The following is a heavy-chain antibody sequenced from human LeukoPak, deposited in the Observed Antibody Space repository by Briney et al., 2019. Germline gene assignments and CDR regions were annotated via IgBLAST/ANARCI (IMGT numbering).Heavy chain of an antibody. D-gene: IGHD3-3*01. V-gene: IGHV3-21*01. CDR1: GFTFSSYS. CDR2: IRGDSTET. Sequence: GGSLRLSCEGSGFTFSSYSMIWVRQAPGKGLEWVSSIRGDSTETRHADSLMGRFTISRDNAKKSLYLQMDSLRAEDTAVYYCARGHFGVVLDYWGQGTLVTVSS. J-gene: IGHJ4*02. CDR3: ARGHFGVVLDY.